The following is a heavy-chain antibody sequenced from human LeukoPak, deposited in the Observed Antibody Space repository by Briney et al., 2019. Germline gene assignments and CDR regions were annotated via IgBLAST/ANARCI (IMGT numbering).Heavy chain of an antibody. CDR2: ISGSGDST. CDR1: GFTFTRYA. CDR3: TTLSDAIAAAGTRNY. Sequence: GGSLRLSCADSGFTFTRYAMSWVRQAPGKGLDWVSVISGSGDSTHYADSVNGRFTISRDNSENTLHLQMSSVRVEDTAIYYCTTLSDAIAAAGTRNYWGQGTLVTVSS. D-gene: IGHD6-13*01. J-gene: IGHJ4*02. V-gene: IGHV3-23*01.